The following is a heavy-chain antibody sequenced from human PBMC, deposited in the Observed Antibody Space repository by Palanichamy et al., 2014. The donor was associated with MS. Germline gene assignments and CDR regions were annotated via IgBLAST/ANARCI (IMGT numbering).Heavy chain of an antibody. J-gene: IGHJ4*02. Sequence: YSGNTNYNPSLKSRVTISVDTSKNQFSLKLSSVTAADTAVYYCARSAPIVGATGIDYWGQGTLVTVSS. CDR3: ARSAPIVGATGIDY. CDR2: YSGNT. D-gene: IGHD1-26*01. V-gene: IGHV4-59*08.